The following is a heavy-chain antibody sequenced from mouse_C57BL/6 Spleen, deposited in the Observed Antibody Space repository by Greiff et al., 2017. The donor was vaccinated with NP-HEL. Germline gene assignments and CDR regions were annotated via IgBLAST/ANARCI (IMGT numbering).Heavy chain of an antibody. Sequence: EVQLQQSGAELVRPGASVKLSCTASGFNIKDDYMHWVKQRPEQGLEWIGWIDPENGDTEYASKFQGKATITADTSSNTAYLQLSSLTSEDTAVYYCTTEGSSGYFFAYWGQGTLVPVSA. D-gene: IGHD3-2*02. CDR2: IDPENGDT. V-gene: IGHV14-4*01. J-gene: IGHJ3*01. CDR3: TTEGSSGYFFAY. CDR1: GFNIKDDY.